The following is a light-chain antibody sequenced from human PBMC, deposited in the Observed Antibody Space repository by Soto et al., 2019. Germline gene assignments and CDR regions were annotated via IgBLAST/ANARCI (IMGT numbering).Light chain of an antibody. V-gene: IGLV2-14*01. CDR3: CSHTSTSDDV. CDR1: SSDIGYYNY. Sequence: QSALTQPASVSGSPGQSITISCTGTSSDIGYYNYVSWYQQHPGKAPKLMIYEVSDRPSGVSDRFSGSKSGNTASLTISGLQAEDEADYYCCSHTSTSDDVFGGGTKLTVL. J-gene: IGLJ1*01. CDR2: EVS.